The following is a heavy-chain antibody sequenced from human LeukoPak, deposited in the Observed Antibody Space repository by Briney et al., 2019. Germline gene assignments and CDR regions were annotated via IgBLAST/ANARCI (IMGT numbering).Heavy chain of an antibody. Sequence: ASVKVSCKASGYTFTTYETDWVRQAPGQGLEWMGWINPNSGDTGYAQKFQGRVTMTRDTSITTAYMELSSLISEDTAVYYCARGFSDYDGTDYAILKYWGHGTLVTVSS. J-gene: IGHJ4*01. CDR3: ARGFSDYDGTDYAILKY. D-gene: IGHD3-22*01. V-gene: IGHV1-8*01. CDR1: GYTFTTYE. CDR2: INPNSGDT.